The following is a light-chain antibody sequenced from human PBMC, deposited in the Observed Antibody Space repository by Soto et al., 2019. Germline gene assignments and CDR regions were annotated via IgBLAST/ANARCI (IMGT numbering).Light chain of an antibody. V-gene: IGLV1-40*01. CDR3: QSYDSSLSGSGV. CDR1: RSNIGAGYD. CDR2: DNS. J-gene: IGLJ3*02. Sequence: QSVLTQPPSVSGAPGQRVTISCTGSRSNIGAGYDVHWYQQLPGTAPKLLIYDNSNRPSGVPDRFSGSKSVTSASLAITGLQAEYEADYYCQSYDSSLSGSGVFGGGTQLTVL.